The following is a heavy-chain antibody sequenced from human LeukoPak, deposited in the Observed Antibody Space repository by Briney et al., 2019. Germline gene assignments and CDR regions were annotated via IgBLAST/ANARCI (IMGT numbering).Heavy chain of an antibody. Sequence: GGSLRLSCAASGFTFSDYYMSWIRQAPGKGLEWVSYISSSGSAIYYADSVKGRFTISRDNAKNSLYLQMNSLRAEDTAVYYCAREDRRAGGSSPKPYDYWGQGTLVTVSS. CDR2: ISSSGSAI. V-gene: IGHV3-11*04. J-gene: IGHJ4*02. CDR1: GFTFSDYY. CDR3: AREDRRAGGSSPKPYDY. D-gene: IGHD6-13*01.